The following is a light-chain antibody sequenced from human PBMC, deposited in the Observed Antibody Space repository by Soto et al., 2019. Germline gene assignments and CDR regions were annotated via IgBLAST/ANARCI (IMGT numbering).Light chain of an antibody. CDR2: SAS. Sequence: EIVLTQSPGTLSLSPGERATLSCRASQSVSSNYLAWYQQKPGQAPRVLIYSASSRATGIPDRFSGSGSGTDFTLTISRLEPEDFAVYYCHQYGSSTTFGQGTKVEIK. J-gene: IGKJ1*01. CDR1: QSVSSNY. V-gene: IGKV3-20*01. CDR3: HQYGSSTT.